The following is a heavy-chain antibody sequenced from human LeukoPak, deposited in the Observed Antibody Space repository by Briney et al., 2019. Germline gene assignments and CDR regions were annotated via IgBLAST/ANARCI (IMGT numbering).Heavy chain of an antibody. D-gene: IGHD5-18*01. CDR2: IKQDGSEK. V-gene: IGHV3-7*01. CDR3: ARVSYGWAFDY. J-gene: IGHJ4*02. CDR1: GFTFSSYW. Sequence: GGSLRLSCAASGFTFSSYWMSWVRQAPGKGLEWVANIKQDGSEKYYVDSVKGRFTISRDNAKNSLYPQMNSLRAEDTAVYYCARVSYGWAFDYWGQGTLVTVSS.